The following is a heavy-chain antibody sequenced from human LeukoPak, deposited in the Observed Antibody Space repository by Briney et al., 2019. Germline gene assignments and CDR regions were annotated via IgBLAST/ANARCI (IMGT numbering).Heavy chain of an antibody. J-gene: IGHJ4*02. CDR1: GFTFSSYG. D-gene: IGHD3-22*01. CDR2: ISYDGSNK. CDR3: ARGHIDNYYVSDY. Sequence: GGSLRLSCAASGFTFSSYGMHWVRQAPGKGLEWVAVISYDGSNKYYADSVKGRFTISRDNSKNTLYLQMNSLRAEDTAVYYCARGHIDNYYVSDYWGQGTLVTVSS. V-gene: IGHV3-30*03.